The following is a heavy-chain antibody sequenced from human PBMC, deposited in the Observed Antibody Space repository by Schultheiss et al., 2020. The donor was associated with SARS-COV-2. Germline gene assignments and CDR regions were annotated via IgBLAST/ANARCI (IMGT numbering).Heavy chain of an antibody. V-gene: IGHV1-18*01. CDR2: ISAYNGNT. D-gene: IGHD1-26*01. CDR3: ARGGSYPPENHYYYYGMDV. Sequence: ASVKVSCKASGYTFTSYGISWVRQAPGQGLEWMGWISAYNGNTNYAQKLQGRVTMTTDTSTSTAYMELRSLRSDDTAVYYCARGGSYPPENHYYYYGMDVWGQGTTVTVSS. CDR1: GYTFTSYG. J-gene: IGHJ6*02.